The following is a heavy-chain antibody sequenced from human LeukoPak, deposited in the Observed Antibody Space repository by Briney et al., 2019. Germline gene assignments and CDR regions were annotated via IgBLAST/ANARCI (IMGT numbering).Heavy chain of an antibody. CDR2: IYSGGST. Sequence: GGSLRLSCAASGFTVSSNYMSWVRQAPGKGLEWVSVIYSGGSTYYADSVKGRFTISRDNSKNTLYLQMNSPRAEDTAAYYCARDSLGIGRGAFDIWGQGTMVTVSS. V-gene: IGHV3-53*01. CDR1: GFTVSSNY. J-gene: IGHJ3*02. D-gene: IGHD7-27*01. CDR3: ARDSLGIGRGAFDI.